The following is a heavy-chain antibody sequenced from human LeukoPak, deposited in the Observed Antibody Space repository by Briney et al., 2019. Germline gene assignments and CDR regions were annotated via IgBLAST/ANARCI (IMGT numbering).Heavy chain of an antibody. CDR3: ASLGDFWTGYYPRLDY. CDR2: INPNSGGT. CDR1: GYTFSDYY. J-gene: IGHJ4*02. V-gene: IGHV1-2*02. Sequence: ASVKVSCKASGYTFSDYYTHWVRQAPGQGLEWMGWINPNSGGTSYPQKFQGRVTMTRDTSISTAYIELRRLKFDDTAVYYCASLGDFWTGYYPRLDYWGQGTLVTVSS. D-gene: IGHD3/OR15-3a*01.